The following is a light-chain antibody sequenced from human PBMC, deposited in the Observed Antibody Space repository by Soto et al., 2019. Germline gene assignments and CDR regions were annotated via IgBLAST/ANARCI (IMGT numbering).Light chain of an antibody. J-gene: IGLJ1*01. CDR2: EVF. CDR1: SSDVGGYNY. Sequence: QSALTQPPSASGSPGQSVSISCTGTSSDVGGYNYVSWYRQYPGKAPKLVIYEVFKRPAGVPDRLSGSKSGNTASLTVSGLQAEDEGHYYCQSYDSILTGSVFGTGTKVTVL. V-gene: IGLV2-8*01. CDR3: QSYDSILTGSV.